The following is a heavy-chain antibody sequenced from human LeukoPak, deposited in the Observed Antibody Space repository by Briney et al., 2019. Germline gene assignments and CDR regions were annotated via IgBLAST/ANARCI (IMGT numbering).Heavy chain of an antibody. J-gene: IGHJ4*02. CDR3: ARGGVDLSGSYPIDY. Sequence: SETLSLTCAVYGGSFSGYYWCWIRQPPGKGLEWIGEINHSGSTNYNPSLKSRVTISVDTSKNQFSLKLSSVTAADTAVYYCARGGVDLSGSYPIDYWGQGTLVTVSS. CDR1: GGSFSGYY. CDR2: INHSGST. D-gene: IGHD1-26*01. V-gene: IGHV4-34*01.